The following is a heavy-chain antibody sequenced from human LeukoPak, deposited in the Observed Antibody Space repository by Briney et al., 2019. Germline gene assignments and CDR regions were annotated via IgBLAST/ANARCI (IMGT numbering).Heavy chain of an antibody. J-gene: IGHJ5*02. CDR3: ARGPWYYDFWSGYPNWFDP. D-gene: IGHD3-3*01. V-gene: IGHV1-18*01. CDR1: GYTFTSYV. Sequence: ASVKVSCKASGYTFTSYVISWVRQAPGQGLEWMGWISAYNGNTNYAQKLQGRVTMTTDTSTSTAYMELRSLRSDDTAVYYCARGPWYYDFWSGYPNWFDPWGQGTLVTVSS. CDR2: ISAYNGNT.